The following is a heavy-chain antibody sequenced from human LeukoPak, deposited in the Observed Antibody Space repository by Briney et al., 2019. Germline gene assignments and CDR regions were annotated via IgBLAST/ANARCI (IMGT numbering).Heavy chain of an antibody. CDR2: ISSGGAP. D-gene: IGHD4/OR15-4a*01. CDR1: GFTFSNYA. Sequence: GGSLRLSCAASGFTFSNYAVMWVRQAPGQGLEWVSAISSGGAPRYADSVKGRFTISRGNSLNTLNLQVNTLSAEDTAQSFCARDPNGTCTGAFEFWGRGTVVTVSS. CDR3: ARDPNGTCTGAFEF. V-gene: IGHV3-23*01. J-gene: IGHJ3*01.